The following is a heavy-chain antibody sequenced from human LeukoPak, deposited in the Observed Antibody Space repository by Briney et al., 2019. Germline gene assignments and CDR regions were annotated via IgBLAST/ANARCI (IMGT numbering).Heavy chain of an antibody. CDR1: GGSISGYY. CDR2: LHHSGST. V-gene: IGHV4-59*01. J-gene: IGHJ6*02. Sequence: NPSETLSLTCTVFGGSISGYYWNWIRQVPGKGLEWIGFLHHSGSTAYNPSLQSRVTISVDTSKNQFSLKLRSVTAADTAVYYCAREGRPAAENTFYFYYGMDVWGQGTAVTVSS. CDR3: AREGRPAAENTFYFYYGMDV. D-gene: IGHD6-13*01.